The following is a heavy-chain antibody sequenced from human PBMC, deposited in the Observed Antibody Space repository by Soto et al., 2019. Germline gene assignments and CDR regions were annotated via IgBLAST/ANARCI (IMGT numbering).Heavy chain of an antibody. CDR1: GFTFSSYA. V-gene: IGHV3-64D*06. Sequence: PGGSLRLSCSASGFTFSSYAMHWVRQAPGKXLEYVSAISSNGGSTYYADSVKGRFTISRDNSKNTLYLQMSSLRAEDTAVYHCVKVGYYDSSGYYTFGMDVWGQGTTVTVSS. CDR3: VKVGYYDSSGYYTFGMDV. D-gene: IGHD3-22*01. CDR2: ISSNGGST. J-gene: IGHJ6*02.